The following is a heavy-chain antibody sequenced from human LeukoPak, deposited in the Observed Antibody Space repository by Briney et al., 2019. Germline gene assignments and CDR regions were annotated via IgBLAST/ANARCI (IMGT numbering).Heavy chain of an antibody. CDR3: ARDLPPRYYDSSGHLDY. V-gene: IGHV1-2*02. CDR1: GYTFTGYY. Sequence: ASVKVSCKASGYTFTGYYMHWVRQAPGQGLEWMGWINPNSGGTNYAQKFQGRVTMTRDTSISTAYMELSRLRSDDTAVYYCARDLPPRYYDSSGHLDYWGQGTLVTVSS. J-gene: IGHJ4*02. CDR2: INPNSGGT. D-gene: IGHD3-22*01.